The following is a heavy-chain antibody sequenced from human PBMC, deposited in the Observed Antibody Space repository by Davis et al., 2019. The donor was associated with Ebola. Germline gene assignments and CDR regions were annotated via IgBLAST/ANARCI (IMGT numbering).Heavy chain of an antibody. CDR1: GFTFSHYG. J-gene: IGHJ4*02. CDR2: IWYDGSKQ. CDR3: ATDGDLAVAGKFYLDS. Sequence: GESLKISCTASGFTFSHYGIHWVRQAPGKGLEWVSVIWYDGSKQYYADSVQGRFTISRDNSQKTLFLQMNSLRAEDTAVYYCATDGDLAVAGKFYLDSWGRGTLVTVSS. D-gene: IGHD6-19*01. V-gene: IGHV3-33*03.